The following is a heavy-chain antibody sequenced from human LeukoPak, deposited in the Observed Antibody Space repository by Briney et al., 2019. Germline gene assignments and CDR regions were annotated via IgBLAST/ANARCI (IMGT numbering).Heavy chain of an antibody. D-gene: IGHD2-15*01. Sequence: PGGSLRLSCAASGFTLSSYEMNWVLQAPGKGLEWVSYISSSSSTIYYADSVKGRFTISRDNAKNSLYLQMNSLRAEDTAVYYCARRYCSGGSCYLRRYYYYMDVWGKGTTVTVSS. CDR1: GFTLSSYE. CDR3: ARRYCSGGSCYLRRYYYYMDV. CDR2: ISSSSSTI. J-gene: IGHJ6*03. V-gene: IGHV3-48*03.